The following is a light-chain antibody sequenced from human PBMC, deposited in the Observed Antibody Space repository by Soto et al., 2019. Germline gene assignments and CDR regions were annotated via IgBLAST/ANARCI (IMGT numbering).Light chain of an antibody. CDR2: DVS. CDR3: QQYNTFWT. CDR1: QSISSW. V-gene: IGKV1-5*01. Sequence: DIQMTQSPSTLSASVGDRVTITCRASQSISSWLAWYQQKPGKAPKPLIYDVSNLESGVPSRFSGSGSGTEFTLTISSLQPDDVATYYCQQYNTFWTLGQGTKVDIK. J-gene: IGKJ1*01.